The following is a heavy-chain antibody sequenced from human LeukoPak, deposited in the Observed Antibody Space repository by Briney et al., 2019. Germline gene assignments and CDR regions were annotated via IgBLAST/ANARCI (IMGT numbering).Heavy chain of an antibody. CDR1: GYSFTSYW. CDR3: ARQCSYATSSFDY. Sequence: GESLQISGTASGYSFTSYWSTWLRQVPGEGQEWMGIFVPGDPSTNYSPSFHGHVTISGDKSISTAYLQWNRLKASDTAMYYCARQCSYATSSFDYWGQGTQVTVSS. V-gene: IGHV5-10-1*01. D-gene: IGHD2-2*01. J-gene: IGHJ4*02. CDR2: FVPGDPST.